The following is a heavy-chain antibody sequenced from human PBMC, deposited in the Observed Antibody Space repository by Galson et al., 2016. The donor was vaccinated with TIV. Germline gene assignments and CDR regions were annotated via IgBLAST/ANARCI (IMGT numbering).Heavy chain of an antibody. CDR1: GFTFRNYG. CDR3: ARDRRHCGNECYLYYYYGMDV. J-gene: IGHJ6*02. V-gene: IGHV3-30*02. Sequence: SLRLSCAVSGFTFRNYGMHWVRQAPGKGLEWLAFIRYDGNEKYYADSVKGRFTISRDFSKNTLFLQMHSLRAEDSAVYYCARDRRHCGNECYLYYYYGMDVWGPGTTVTVSS. D-gene: IGHD2-21*01. CDR2: IRYDGNEK.